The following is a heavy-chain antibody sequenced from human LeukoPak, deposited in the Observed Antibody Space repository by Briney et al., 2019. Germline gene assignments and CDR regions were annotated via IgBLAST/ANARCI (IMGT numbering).Heavy chain of an antibody. CDR3: ARGTGVTVTTLETYYWYFDL. D-gene: IGHD4-17*01. V-gene: IGHV4-30-4*08. J-gene: IGHJ2*01. Sequence: SETLSLTCTVSGGSISSGDYYWRWIRQPPGKGLEWLGYIYYSGSTYYNPSLKSRVTISVDTSKNQFSLKLSSVTAADTAVYYCARGTGVTVTTLETYYWYFDLWGRGTLVTVSS. CDR2: IYYSGST. CDR1: GGSISSGDYY.